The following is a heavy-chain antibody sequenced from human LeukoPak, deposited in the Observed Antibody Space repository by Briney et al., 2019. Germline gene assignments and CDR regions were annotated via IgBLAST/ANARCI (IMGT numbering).Heavy chain of an antibody. CDR1: GFTFSYYE. V-gene: IGHV3-48*03. J-gene: IGHJ2*01. CDR2: ISSSGATV. Sequence: GGSLRLSCAASGFTFSYYEMNWVRQAPGRGLEWISYISSSGATVFYADSVKGRFTVSRDNAKNSLYLQMNSLRAEDTAVYYCARGVREMATNWYFDLWGRGTLVTVSS. D-gene: IGHD5-24*01. CDR3: ARGVREMATNWYFDL.